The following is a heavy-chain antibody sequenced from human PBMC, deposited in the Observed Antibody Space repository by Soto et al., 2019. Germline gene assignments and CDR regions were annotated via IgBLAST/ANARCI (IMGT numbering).Heavy chain of an antibody. J-gene: IGHJ4*02. CDR2: IKEDGSET. CDR3: ARDPPLSTIVVVGVDDF. Sequence: EVQLVESGGGLVQPGGSLRLSCAASGFTFTNSWMAWVRQAPGKGLEWVANIKEDGSETYYVDSLRGRFAISRDNDKNSLYLQMNSLRAEDTAVYYCARDPPLSTIVVVGVDDFWGQGTLVTVSS. V-gene: IGHV3-7*01. D-gene: IGHD3-22*01. CDR1: GFTFTNSW.